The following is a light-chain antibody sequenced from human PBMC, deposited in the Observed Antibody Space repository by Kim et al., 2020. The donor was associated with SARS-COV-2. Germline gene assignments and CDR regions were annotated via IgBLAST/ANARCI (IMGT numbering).Light chain of an antibody. J-gene: IGKJ5*01. CDR2: GAA. CDR3: QQYNEWPPIT. V-gene: IGKV3-15*01. Sequence: PGERAAPSCRASQSVNNNLAWYQQKLGQAPRLLTYGAATRAPGIPAKFSGSGSGTELTLTISSLQSEDFAVYYCQQYNEWPPITFGQGTRLEIK. CDR1: QSVNNN.